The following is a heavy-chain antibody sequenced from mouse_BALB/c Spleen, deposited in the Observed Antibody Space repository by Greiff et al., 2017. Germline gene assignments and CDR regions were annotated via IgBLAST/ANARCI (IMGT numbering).Heavy chain of an antibody. V-gene: IGHV3-8*02. D-gene: IGHD2-3*01. CDR2: ISYSGST. CDR1: GDSITSGY. J-gene: IGHJ4*01. CDR3: ARFIYDGYYYAMDY. Sequence: ESGPSLVKPSQTLSLTCSVTGDSITSGYWNWIRKFPGNKLEYMGYISYSGSTYYNPSLKSRISITRDTSKNQYYLQLNSVTTEDTATYYCARFIYDGYYYAMDYWGQGTSVTVSS.